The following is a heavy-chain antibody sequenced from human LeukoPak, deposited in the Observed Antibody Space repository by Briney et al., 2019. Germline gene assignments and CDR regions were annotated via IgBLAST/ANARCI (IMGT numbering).Heavy chain of an antibody. V-gene: IGHV5-51*01. J-gene: IGHJ4*02. CDR1: GYSFPNYW. Sequence: GESLKISCKGSGYSFPNYWIGWVRQMPGKGLEWMGIIYPGDSDTTYSPSFQGQVTISADKSISTAYLQWSSLKASDTAMYYCARLIMYSSSARHFGYWGQGTLVTVSS. CDR2: IYPGDSDT. CDR3: ARLIMYSSSARHFGY. D-gene: IGHD6-13*01.